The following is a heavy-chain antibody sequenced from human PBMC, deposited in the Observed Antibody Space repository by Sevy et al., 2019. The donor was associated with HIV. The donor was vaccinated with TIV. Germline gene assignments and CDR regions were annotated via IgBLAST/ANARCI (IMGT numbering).Heavy chain of an antibody. CDR3: AREGCSNPHDS. CDR1: GFTFSNYA. J-gene: IGHJ4*02. Sequence: GGSLRLSCAASGFTFSNYAMSWVRQAPGKGLEWVSTFSFGCGKINYADSVKGRFTISRDNSKNTLYLQMNSLRAEDTALYYCAREGCSNPHDSWGQGTLVTVSS. D-gene: IGHD2-2*01. CDR2: FSFGCGKI. V-gene: IGHV3-23*01.